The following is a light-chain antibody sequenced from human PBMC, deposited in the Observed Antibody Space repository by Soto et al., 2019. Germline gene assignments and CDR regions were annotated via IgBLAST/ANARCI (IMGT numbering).Light chain of an antibody. Sequence: EIVLTQSPATRALSPWERATLSFIASQTVNSPFLAWYHQKPGQAPRLLIYGASTRATGIPDRFSGSGPGTDFTLTISRLEPEDFVVYYCQQYGSSPLTFGGGTQVDIK. J-gene: IGKJ4*01. CDR3: QQYGSSPLT. CDR2: GAS. V-gene: IGKV3-20*01. CDR1: QTVNSPF.